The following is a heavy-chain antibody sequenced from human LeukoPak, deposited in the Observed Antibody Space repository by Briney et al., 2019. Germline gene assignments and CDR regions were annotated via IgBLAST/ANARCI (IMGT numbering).Heavy chain of an antibody. CDR3: AIDTVYYDPPSY. CDR2: SDPENGKT. CDR1: GNIFKEVS. J-gene: IGHJ4*01. D-gene: IGHD3-16*01. V-gene: IGHV1-24*01. Sequence: ASVKVSCKVAGNIFKEVSMHWVRQPPGKGLEWVGGSDPENGKTVYAQNFQGRVTMTEDTSTDTAYMELTSLTSDDTAIYYCAIDTVYYDPPSYWGQGTLVTVSS.